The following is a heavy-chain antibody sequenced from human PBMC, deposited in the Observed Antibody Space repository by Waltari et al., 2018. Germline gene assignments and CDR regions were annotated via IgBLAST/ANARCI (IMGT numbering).Heavy chain of an antibody. CDR2: IIPILGIA. V-gene: IGHV1-69*01. J-gene: IGHJ3*02. Sequence: VQLVQSGAEVKKPGESLKISCKGSGYSFTSYWIGWVRQAPGQGLEWMGGIIPILGIANYAQKFQGRVTITADESTSTAYMELSSLRSEDTAVYYCARELRYFDAFPLIWGQGTMVTVSS. D-gene: IGHD3-9*01. CDR1: GYSFTSYW. CDR3: ARELRYFDAFPLI.